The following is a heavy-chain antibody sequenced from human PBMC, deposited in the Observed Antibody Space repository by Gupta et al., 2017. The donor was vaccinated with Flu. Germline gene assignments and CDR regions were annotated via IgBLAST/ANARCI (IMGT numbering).Heavy chain of an antibody. Sequence: GSTNYNPSLKSRVTISVDTSKNQFSLKLSSVTAADTAVYYCARGSHQRRNTAMVTRNSNWFDPWGQGTLVTVSS. V-gene: IGHV4-34*01. CDR2: GST. D-gene: IGHD5-18*01. CDR3: ARGSHQRRNTAMVTRNSNWFDP. J-gene: IGHJ5*02.